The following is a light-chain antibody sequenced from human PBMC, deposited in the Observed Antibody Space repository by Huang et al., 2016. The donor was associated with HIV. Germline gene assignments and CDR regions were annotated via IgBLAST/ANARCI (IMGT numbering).Light chain of an antibody. CDR2: GAS. CDR3: QHYSNWPPLT. V-gene: IGKV3-15*01. Sequence: IILTQSPATLSVSPGEGATLSCRASQSIGTNLAWYQQGPGQAPRRLVYGASTRATGVPVRFSGSGSWTQFNLTLISLQSEDFATYYCQHYSNWPPLTFGGGTKVDI. CDR1: QSIGTN. J-gene: IGKJ4*01.